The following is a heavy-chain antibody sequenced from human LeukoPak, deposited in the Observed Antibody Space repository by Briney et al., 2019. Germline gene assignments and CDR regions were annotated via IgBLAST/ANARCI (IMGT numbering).Heavy chain of an antibody. CDR3: ATDLLAVTEVDY. D-gene: IGHD4-17*01. V-gene: IGHV1-24*01. CDR1: GYTLTELS. Sequence: ASVKVSCKVSGYTLTELSMHWVRQAPGKGLEWIGGFDPEDGETIYAQKFQGRVTMTEDTSTDTAYMELSSLRSEDTAVYYCATDLLAVTEVDYWGQGTLVTVSS. J-gene: IGHJ4*02. CDR2: FDPEDGET.